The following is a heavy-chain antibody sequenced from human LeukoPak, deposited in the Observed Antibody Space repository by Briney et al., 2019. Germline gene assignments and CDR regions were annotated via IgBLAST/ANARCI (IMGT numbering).Heavy chain of an antibody. CDR2: ISASSRVT. D-gene: IGHD2-8*01. V-gene: IGHV3-21*01. Sequence: GESLRLSCVASGFTFSSYSISWVRQAPGKGLEWVSSISASSRVTYYADSVRGRFTISRDNAKNSLYLQLNTLRAEDTAVYYCAGRSCSDGVCPFDYWSQGTLVTVSS. CDR1: GFTFSSYS. J-gene: IGHJ4*02. CDR3: AGRSCSDGVCPFDY.